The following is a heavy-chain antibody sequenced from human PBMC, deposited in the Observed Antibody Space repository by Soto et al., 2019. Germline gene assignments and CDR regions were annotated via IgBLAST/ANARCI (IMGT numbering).Heavy chain of an antibody. V-gene: IGHV3-30*18. J-gene: IGHJ4*02. CDR1: GFNFDNYG. Sequence: PGGSLRLSCQASGFNFDNYGMHWVRQAPGKGPEWVAVITYDGSFQYYADSVKGRFTISRDNSKNTLSLHLNTLKPEDTAVYHCAKDRVGGTFYTPLAFWGQGTPVTVSS. CDR3: AKDRVGGTFYTPLAF. D-gene: IGHD1-7*01. CDR2: ITYDGSFQ.